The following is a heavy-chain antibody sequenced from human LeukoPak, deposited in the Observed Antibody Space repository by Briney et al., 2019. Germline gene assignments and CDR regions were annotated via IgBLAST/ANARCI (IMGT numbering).Heavy chain of an antibody. CDR2: IRYDGNNK. D-gene: IGHD3-3*01. V-gene: IGHV3-30*02. J-gene: IGHJ4*02. Sequence: GGSLRLSCAASGFTFSGYGIHWVRQAPGKGLEWVTFIRYDGNNKYYADSVKGRFTISRDNSKNTLYLQMNSLRAEDTAVYYCAKELTIFGVAKNTFDSWGQGTLVTVSS. CDR3: AKELTIFGVAKNTFDS. CDR1: GFTFSGYG.